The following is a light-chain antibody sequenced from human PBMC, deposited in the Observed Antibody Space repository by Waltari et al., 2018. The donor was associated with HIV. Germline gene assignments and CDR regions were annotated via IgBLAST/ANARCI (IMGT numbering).Light chain of an antibody. J-gene: IGKJ5*01. CDR3: HQYSTSAIT. Sequence: DIMLTQSPGTLSLSPGERATISCRASQTLNSNYLAWYQQKPGQAPSLVIHGASTRATGIPDRFSGRGSGTDFTLSINRLEPEDSAVYYCHQYSTSAITFGQGTRLEIK. CDR1: QTLNSNY. CDR2: GAS. V-gene: IGKV3-20*01.